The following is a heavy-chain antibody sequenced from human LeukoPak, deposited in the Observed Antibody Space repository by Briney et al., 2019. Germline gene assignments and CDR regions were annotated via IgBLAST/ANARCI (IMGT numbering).Heavy chain of an antibody. CDR1: GFTFGDYA. J-gene: IGHJ3*02. V-gene: IGHV3-49*03. D-gene: IGHD3-22*01. CDR2: IRSKAYGGTT. Sequence: GGSLRLSCTASGFTFGDYAMSWFRQAPGKGLEWVGFIRSKAYGGTTEYAASVKGRFTISRDDSKSIAYLQMNSLKTEDTAVYYCTRDRYYYDSSGYERNIDAFDIWGQGTMVTVSS. CDR3: TRDRYYYDSSGYERNIDAFDI.